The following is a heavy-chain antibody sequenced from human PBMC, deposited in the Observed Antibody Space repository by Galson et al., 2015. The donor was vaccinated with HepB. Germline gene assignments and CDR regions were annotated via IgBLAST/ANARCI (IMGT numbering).Heavy chain of an antibody. Sequence: SLRLSCAVSGFTFSSYAMHWVRQAPGKGLEWVAVISYDGRKKYYADSVKGRFTMSRDNSKNTLHLQMNSLRAEDTAVYYCARQGTYYYDINGYSDLGIGPDGYWGQGTLVTASS. D-gene: IGHD3-22*01. CDR3: ARQGTYYYDINGYSDLGIGPDGY. V-gene: IGHV3-30*04. J-gene: IGHJ4*02. CDR2: ISYDGRKK. CDR1: GFTFSSYA.